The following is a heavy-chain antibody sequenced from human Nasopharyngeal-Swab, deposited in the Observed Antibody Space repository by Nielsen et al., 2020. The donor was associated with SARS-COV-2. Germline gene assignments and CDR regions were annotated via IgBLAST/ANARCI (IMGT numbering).Heavy chain of an antibody. CDR2: ISGSSSSI. D-gene: IGHD3-10*01. J-gene: IGHJ4*02. CDR1: GFTFSSYA. CDR3: ARDPAYYFGSGSYYPDY. Sequence: GGSLRLSCAASGFTFSSYAMSWVRQAPGKGLEWVSAISGSSSSIYYADSVKGRFTISRDNAKNSLCLQMDSLRDEDSAVYYCARDPAYYFGSGSYYPDYWGQGTLVTVSS. V-gene: IGHV3-48*02.